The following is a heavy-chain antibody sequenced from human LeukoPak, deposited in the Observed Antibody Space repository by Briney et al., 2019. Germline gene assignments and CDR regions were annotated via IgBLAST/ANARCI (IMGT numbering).Heavy chain of an antibody. Sequence: GGSLRLSCAASGFTFSNYWMSWVRQAPGKGLEWVAFIRHDGSNKYYADSVKGRFTISRDNSKNTLYLQMNSLRAEDTAVYYCAKDYYDSSGYFRVPHVFDYWGQGTLVTVSS. D-gene: IGHD3-22*01. J-gene: IGHJ4*02. CDR3: AKDYYDSSGYFRVPHVFDY. V-gene: IGHV3-30*02. CDR2: IRHDGSNK. CDR1: GFTFSNYW.